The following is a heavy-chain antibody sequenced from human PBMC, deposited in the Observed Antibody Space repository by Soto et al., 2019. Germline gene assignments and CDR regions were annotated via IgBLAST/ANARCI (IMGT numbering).Heavy chain of an antibody. CDR1: GFTFSNHG. CDR2: ITGSTDST. Sequence: EVQLLESGGGLVQPGGSLRLSCAASGFTFSNHGLSWVRQAPGEGLEWVSSITGSTDSTYYADSVKGRFTISRDNAKNTLYLQNNSLRSEDTAVYYCAKGGPSLYSDDSSRSLDYCDYGGQGTLVTVSS. D-gene: IGHD3-22*01. J-gene: IGHJ4*02. V-gene: IGHV3-23*01. CDR3: AKGGPSLYSDDSSRSLDYCDY.